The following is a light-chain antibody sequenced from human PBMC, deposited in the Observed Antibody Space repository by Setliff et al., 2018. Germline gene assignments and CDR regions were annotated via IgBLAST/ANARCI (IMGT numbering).Light chain of an antibody. CDR2: DAS. CDR3: QQYKNWPIT. CDR1: QIVNTY. V-gene: IGKV3-15*01. J-gene: IGKJ5*01. Sequence: DIVMTQSPATLSVSPGERATLSCRASQIVNTYLAWYQQKPGQAPRLLIYDASNRAPGVPARFSGSGSGTEFTLTIGSLRSKDFAVYYCQQYKNWPITFGQGTRLEIK.